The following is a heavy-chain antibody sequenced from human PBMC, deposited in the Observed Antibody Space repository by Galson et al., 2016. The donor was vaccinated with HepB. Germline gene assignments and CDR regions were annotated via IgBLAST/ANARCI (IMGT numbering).Heavy chain of an antibody. V-gene: IGHV3-23*01. Sequence: SLRLSCAASGFTFSNYAMSWVRQAPGKGLEWVSAITGSGTSTFYADSLKGRFTISRDNSRSTLYLQMNSLRAEDTALYYWVKPECRSGWYSDYWGQGTLVTVSS. CDR1: GFTFSNYA. D-gene: IGHD6-19*01. J-gene: IGHJ4*02. CDR2: ITGSGTST. CDR3: VKPECRSGWYSDY.